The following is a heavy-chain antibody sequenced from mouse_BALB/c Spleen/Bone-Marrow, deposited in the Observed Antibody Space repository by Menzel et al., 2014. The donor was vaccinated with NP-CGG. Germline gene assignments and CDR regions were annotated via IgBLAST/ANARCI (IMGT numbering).Heavy chain of an antibody. CDR1: RYAFTNYL. CDR2: INPGSGGT. CDR3: ARKENSYYYAMDY. Sequence: SGAELVRPGTSVKVSCKASRYAFTNYLIEWVKQRPGQGLEWIGVINPGSGGTNYNEKFKDKATLTTDKSSSTAYMQLSSLTSDDSAVYFCARKENSYYYAMDYWGQGTSVTVSS. J-gene: IGHJ4*01. V-gene: IGHV1-54*03.